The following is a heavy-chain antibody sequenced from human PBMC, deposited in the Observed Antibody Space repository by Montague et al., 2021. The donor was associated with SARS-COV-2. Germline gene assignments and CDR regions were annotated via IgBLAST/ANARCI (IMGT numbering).Heavy chain of an antibody. D-gene: IGHD5-12*01. V-gene: IGHV4-61*02. Sequence: TLSLTCTVSGGSISSGSYYWSWLRQPAGKVLEWIERIYTSGTTAYRFSLKSRVTISVDTSKNQFSLKLTSVTAADTAVYYCARAHSGSWAHLDNWGQGSMVTVSS. CDR2: IYTSGTT. CDR1: GGSISSGSYY. J-gene: IGHJ4*02. CDR3: ARAHSGSWAHLDN.